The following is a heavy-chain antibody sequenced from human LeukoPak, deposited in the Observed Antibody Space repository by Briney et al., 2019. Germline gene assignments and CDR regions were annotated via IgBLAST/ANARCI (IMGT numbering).Heavy chain of an antibody. CDR2: INHSGST. CDR1: SESFSTYY. Sequence: SETLSLTCAVYSESFSTYYWNWIRQPPGKGLEWIGEINHSGSTNYNPSLKSRVTISVDTSKNQFSLKLSSVTAADTAVYYCARGGLGYCSGGSCYRYYNWFDPWGQGTLVTVSS. J-gene: IGHJ5*02. CDR3: ARGGLGYCSGGSCYRYYNWFDP. D-gene: IGHD2-15*01. V-gene: IGHV4-34*01.